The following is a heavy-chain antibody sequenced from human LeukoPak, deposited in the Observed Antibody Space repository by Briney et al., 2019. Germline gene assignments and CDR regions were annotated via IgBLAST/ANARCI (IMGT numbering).Heavy chain of an antibody. Sequence: PGGSLRLSCAASGFTVSSDGMGCGRQAPGKGLEWVANIKQDGSEKNYLGSVKGRFTISRDNAKNSLYLQMNSLRAEDTAVYYCYVGPTDYWGQGTLVTVSS. CDR2: IKQDGSEK. CDR1: GFTVSSDG. D-gene: IGHD1-26*01. J-gene: IGHJ4*02. V-gene: IGHV3-7*01. CDR3: YVGPTDY.